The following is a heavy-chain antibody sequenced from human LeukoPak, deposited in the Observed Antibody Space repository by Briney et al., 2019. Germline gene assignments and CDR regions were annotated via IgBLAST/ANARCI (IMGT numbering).Heavy chain of an antibody. J-gene: IGHJ4*02. CDR2: ISGSGGST. V-gene: IGHV3-23*01. CDR1: GFTFSSYA. Sequence: PGGSLRLSCAASGFTFSSYAMSWVRQAPGKGLEWVSAISGSGGSTYYADSVKGRFTISRDNSKNTLYLQMNSLRAEDTAVYYCTKDKSWGELHYFDCWGQGTLVTVSS. D-gene: IGHD1-26*01. CDR3: TKDKSWGELHYFDC.